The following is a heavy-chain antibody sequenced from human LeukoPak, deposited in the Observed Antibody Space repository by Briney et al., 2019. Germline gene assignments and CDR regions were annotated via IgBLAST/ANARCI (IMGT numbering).Heavy chain of an antibody. J-gene: IGHJ4*02. CDR1: GDSISSGSFY. CDR3: ARHSRGITIFGVVLEY. V-gene: IGHV4-39*01. Sequence: PSGTLSLTCAVSGDSISSGSFYWGWIRQPPGKGLEWIGSIYYSGSTYYNPSLKSRVTISVDTSKNQFSLKLSSVTAADTAVYYCARHSRGITIFGVVLEYWGQGTLVTASS. D-gene: IGHD3-3*01. CDR2: IYYSGST.